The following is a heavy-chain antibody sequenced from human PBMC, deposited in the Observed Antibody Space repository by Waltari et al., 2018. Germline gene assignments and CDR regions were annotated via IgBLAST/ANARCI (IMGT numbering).Heavy chain of an antibody. J-gene: IGHJ4*02. Sequence: QVQLQESGQGLVKASETLSRTCAVYGDSIHNYYWGWIRQPPGKELEWIGYIAYNGKTNYNPSLKSRVTISIDTSKTQFSLKLSSVTAADTAVYYCARSYDFWSGYPLDYWGQGTLVTVSS. CDR3: ARSYDFWSGYPLDY. CDR2: IAYNGKT. D-gene: IGHD3-3*01. CDR1: GDSIHNYY. V-gene: IGHV4-59*01.